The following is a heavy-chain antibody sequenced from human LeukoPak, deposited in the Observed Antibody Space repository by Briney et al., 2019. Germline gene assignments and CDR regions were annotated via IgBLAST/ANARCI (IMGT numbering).Heavy chain of an antibody. CDR3: ARQQLVLDY. J-gene: IGHJ4*02. Sequence: PGGSLRLSCAASGFTFSNAWMSWVRQAPGKGLEWVGHIKSKTDGGTTDYAAPVKGRFTISRDDSKNTPYLQMSTLKTEDTAVYYCARQQLVLDYWGQGTLVTVSS. D-gene: IGHD6-13*01. V-gene: IGHV3-15*01. CDR2: IKSKTDGGTT. CDR1: GFTFSNAW.